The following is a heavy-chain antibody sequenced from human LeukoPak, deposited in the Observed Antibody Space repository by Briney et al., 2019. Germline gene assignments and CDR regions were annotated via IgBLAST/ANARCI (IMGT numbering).Heavy chain of an antibody. CDR3: ARGARLGRYYDSSGYF. CDR1: GYTFTSYG. D-gene: IGHD3-22*01. V-gene: IGHV1-18*01. CDR2: ISAYNGNT. Sequence: GASVKVSCKASGYTFTSYGISWVRQAPGQGLEWMGWISAYNGNTNYAQKLQGRVTMTTDTSTSTAYMELRSLRSDDTAVYYCARGARLGRYYDSSGYFWGQGTLATVSS. J-gene: IGHJ4*02.